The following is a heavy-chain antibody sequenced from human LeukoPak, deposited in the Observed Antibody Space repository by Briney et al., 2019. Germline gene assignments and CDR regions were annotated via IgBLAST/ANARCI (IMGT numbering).Heavy chain of an antibody. CDR3: AKASTFGELNRPFDY. CDR1: GFTFSSDA. J-gene: IGHJ4*02. V-gene: IGHV3-23*01. Sequence: GGSLRLSCAASGFTFSSDAMSWVRQAPVKGLEWVSVISGGGGTTYYSDSVKGRFTISRDNSKNTLYLQMNSLRAEDTAVYYCAKASTFGELNRPFDYWGQGTLVTVSS. D-gene: IGHD3-10*01. CDR2: ISGGGGTT.